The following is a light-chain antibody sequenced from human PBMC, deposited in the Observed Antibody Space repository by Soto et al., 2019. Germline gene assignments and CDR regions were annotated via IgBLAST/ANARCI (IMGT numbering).Light chain of an antibody. CDR3: HQYDNRPFT. CDR2: DAS. V-gene: IGKV1-33*01. Sequence: IQMTQSPSSLSASVGDRVTITCQARRDIDNYLNWYQQKPGKAPNLLIYDASNLETGVPLRFSGSRSVTHFTLTISSLQPEDIGTYYCHQYDNRPFTFGQGPKLEIK. J-gene: IGKJ2*01. CDR1: RDIDNY.